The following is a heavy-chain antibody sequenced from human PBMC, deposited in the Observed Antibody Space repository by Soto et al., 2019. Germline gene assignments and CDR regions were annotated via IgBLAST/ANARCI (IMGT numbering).Heavy chain of an antibody. CDR2: ISYDGSNK. CDR1: GFTFSSYA. V-gene: IGHV3-30-3*01. Sequence: QVQLVESGGGVVQPGRSLRLSCAASGFTFSSYAMHWVRQAPGKGLEWVAVISYDGSNKYYADSVKGRFTISRDNSKNXLYLQMNSLRAEDTAVYYCARDPGGYDSSGYSPFYWGQGTLVTVSS. D-gene: IGHD3-22*01. CDR3: ARDPGGYDSSGYSPFY. J-gene: IGHJ4*02.